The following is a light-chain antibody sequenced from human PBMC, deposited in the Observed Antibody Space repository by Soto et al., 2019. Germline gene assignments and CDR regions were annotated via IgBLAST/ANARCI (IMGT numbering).Light chain of an antibody. J-gene: IGLJ1*01. CDR3: CSYAGSSIF. V-gene: IGLV2-23*02. CDR2: EVS. Sequence: SALAQPASVSGSPGQSITISCTGTSSDVGSYNLVSWYQQHPGKAPKLMIYEVSKRPSGVSNRFSGSKSGNTASLTISGLQAEDEADYYCCSYAGSSIFFGTGTKVTVL. CDR1: SSDVGSYNL.